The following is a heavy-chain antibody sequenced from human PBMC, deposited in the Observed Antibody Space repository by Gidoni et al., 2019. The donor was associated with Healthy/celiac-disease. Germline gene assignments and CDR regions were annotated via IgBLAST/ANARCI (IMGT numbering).Heavy chain of an antibody. CDR1: GYTFTSYY. D-gene: IGHD2-2*01. J-gene: IGHJ5*02. V-gene: IGHV1-46*01. Sequence: QVQLVQSGAEVKKPGASVKVSCKASGYTFTSYYMHWVRQAPGQGLEWMGIINPSGGSTSYGKKFQGRVTMTRDTSTSTVYMELSSLRSEDTAVDYCARGVVPAAIRNWFDPWGQGTLVTVSS. CDR3: ARGVVPAAIRNWFDP. CDR2: INPSGGST.